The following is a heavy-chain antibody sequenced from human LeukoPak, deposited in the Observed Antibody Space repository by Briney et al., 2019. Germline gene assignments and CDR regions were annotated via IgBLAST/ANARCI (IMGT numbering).Heavy chain of an antibody. J-gene: IGHJ5*02. D-gene: IGHD6-19*01. Sequence: PGGSLRLSCAASGLTFSSSAMHWVRQAPGKGLEYVAAISSNGGATYYADSVKGRFTISRDNSKNTLYLQMGSLRAEDMAVYYCAREWLDGYWFDPWGQGTLVTVSS. CDR3: AREWLDGYWFDP. CDR1: GLTFSSSA. CDR2: ISSNGGAT. V-gene: IGHV3-64*02.